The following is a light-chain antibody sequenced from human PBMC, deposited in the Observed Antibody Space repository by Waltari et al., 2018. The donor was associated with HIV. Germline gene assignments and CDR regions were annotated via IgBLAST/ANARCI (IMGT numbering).Light chain of an antibody. Sequence: QSVLTQPPSASGTPGQRVAISCSGSSSNIGSNYVYWYQQLPGTAPKVLIYRSNQRPSGVPDRFSGSKSDTSASLAISALRSEDEADYYCATWDGSLSGPVFGGGTKLTVL. CDR1: SSNIGSNY. J-gene: IGLJ3*02. CDR2: RSN. CDR3: ATWDGSLSGPV. V-gene: IGLV1-47*01.